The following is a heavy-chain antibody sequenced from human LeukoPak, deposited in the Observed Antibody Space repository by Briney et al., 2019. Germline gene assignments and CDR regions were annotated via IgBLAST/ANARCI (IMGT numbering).Heavy chain of an antibody. CDR3: AKHSSSSSSPGMDV. CDR1: GFTFSSYA. V-gene: IGHV3-23*01. J-gene: IGHJ6*02. Sequence: GGSLRLSCAASGFTFSSYAMSWVRQAPGKGLEWVSVISGSGGSPNYADSERARFTISRDNSKNTLYLQMKSLRAEDTAVYYCAKHSSSSSSPGMDVWGQGTTVTVSS. D-gene: IGHD6-6*01. CDR2: ISGSGGSP.